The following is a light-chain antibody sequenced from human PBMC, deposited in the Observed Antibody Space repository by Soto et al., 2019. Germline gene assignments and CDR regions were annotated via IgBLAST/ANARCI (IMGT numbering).Light chain of an antibody. V-gene: IGKV3-20*01. CDR1: QSVSSY. J-gene: IGKJ1*01. CDR2: DAS. Sequence: EIVLTQSPATLSLSPGERASLSCRASQSVSSYLAWYRQKPGQAPRLLIHDASTRATGIPVRFSGSGSGTDFPLTISRLEPEDFAVYYCQQYGSSGTFGQGPKV. CDR3: QQYGSSGT.